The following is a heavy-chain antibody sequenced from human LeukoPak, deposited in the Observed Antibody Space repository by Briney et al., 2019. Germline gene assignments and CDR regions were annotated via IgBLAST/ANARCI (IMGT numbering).Heavy chain of an antibody. CDR2: IYDRGPA. CDR3: ARSRQASGLFNS. Sequence: PSETLSLTCTVSGDAITSGGYSWNWIRQPPGKGLEWIGCIYDRGPAYYNPSLKSRFSISMDRPKNQFFLNVTSLTAADTAVYYCARSRQASGLFNSWGQGTPVVVSS. CDR1: GDAITSGGYS. J-gene: IGHJ5*01. D-gene: IGHD3-10*01. V-gene: IGHV4-30-2*01.